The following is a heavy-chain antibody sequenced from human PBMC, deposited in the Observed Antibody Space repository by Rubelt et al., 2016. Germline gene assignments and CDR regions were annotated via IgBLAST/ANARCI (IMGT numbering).Heavy chain of an antibody. J-gene: IGHJ4*02. Sequence: QVQLVQSGAEVKKPGASVKVSCKASGYTFTSYGISWVRQAPGQGLEWMGWISAYNGNTNYAQKLHGRVTMSTETATSTAYMELRSLRSDATAVYYCARAPLPVRGVIMTPTHWGQGTLVTVSS. D-gene: IGHD3-10*01. CDR3: ARAPLPVRGVIMTPTH. CDR1: GYTFTSYG. V-gene: IGHV1-18*01. CDR2: ISAYNGNT.